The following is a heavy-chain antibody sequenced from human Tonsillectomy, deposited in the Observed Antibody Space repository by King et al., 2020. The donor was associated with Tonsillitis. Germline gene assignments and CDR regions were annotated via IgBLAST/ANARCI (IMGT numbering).Heavy chain of an antibody. Sequence: QLVQSGAEVKNPGASVKVSCKSSGYTFTRFYIHWLRQAPGQGLEWMGMINLSGGSTTYAQRFQDRFTMTRDTSTSTVSMELRSLTAGDTAVYFCSRVHCANGLCYLFDYWGQGTLVTVSS. J-gene: IGHJ4*02. CDR2: INLSGGST. CDR1: GYTFTRFY. D-gene: IGHD2-8*01. CDR3: SRVHCANGLCYLFDY. V-gene: IGHV1-46*03.